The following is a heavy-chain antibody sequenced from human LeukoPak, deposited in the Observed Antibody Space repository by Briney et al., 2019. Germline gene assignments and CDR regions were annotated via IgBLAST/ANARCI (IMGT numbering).Heavy chain of an antibody. J-gene: IGHJ6*02. Sequence: SETLSLTCTVSGGSISSSSYYWGWIRQPPGKGLEWIGSIYYSGSTYYNPSLKSRVTISVDTSKNQFSLKLSSVTAADTAVYYCARQVRRAVMDVWGQGTTVTVSS. CDR1: GGSISSSSYY. CDR3: ARQVRRAVMDV. V-gene: IGHV4-39*01. CDR2: IYYSGST. D-gene: IGHD1-1*01.